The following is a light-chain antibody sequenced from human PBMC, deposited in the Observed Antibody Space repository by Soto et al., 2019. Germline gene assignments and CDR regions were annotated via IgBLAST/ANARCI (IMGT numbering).Light chain of an antibody. CDR1: QSVSGN. CDR2: GAS. V-gene: IGKV3-15*01. J-gene: IGKJ1*01. Sequence: EIVMTQSPATLSVSPGERATLSCRASQSVSGNLAWYQQKPGQAPRLLIYGASTRATGIPARFSGSGSGTEFTLIISSLQSEDFAVHYCQQYNNWPLFGQGTKVDIK. CDR3: QQYNNWPL.